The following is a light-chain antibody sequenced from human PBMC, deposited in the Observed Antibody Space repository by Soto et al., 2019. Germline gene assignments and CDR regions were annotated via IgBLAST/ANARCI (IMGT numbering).Light chain of an antibody. CDR2: KAS. Sequence: DIQMTQSPSTLSASVGDRVTITCRASQSISTWLAWYLQKPGKAPKLLIYKASSLQSGVPSRFSGSGSGTEFTLTISSLQPDDFATYYCQQYNSYPYTFGQGTKLEI. V-gene: IGKV1-5*03. J-gene: IGKJ2*01. CDR1: QSISTW. CDR3: QQYNSYPYT.